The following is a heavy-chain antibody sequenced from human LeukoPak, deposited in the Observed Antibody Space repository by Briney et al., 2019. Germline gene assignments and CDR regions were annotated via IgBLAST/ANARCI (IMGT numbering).Heavy chain of an antibody. Sequence: SETLSLTCTVSGGSISTSNYYWGWIRQPPGKGLEWIGNIFYSGSTYYSPSVKSRVTISLDTSRNQFSLKLSSVTAADTAVYYCARDYNSYGPWGQGTLVTVSS. CDR1: GGSISTSNYY. V-gene: IGHV4-39*07. CDR2: IFYSGST. J-gene: IGHJ5*02. CDR3: ARDYNSYGP. D-gene: IGHD5-18*01.